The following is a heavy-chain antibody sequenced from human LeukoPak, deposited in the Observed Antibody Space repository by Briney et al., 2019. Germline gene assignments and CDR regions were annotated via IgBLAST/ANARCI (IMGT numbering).Heavy chain of an antibody. Sequence: GRSLRLSCAASGFTFSRFGMHWVRQAPGKGLEWVAVIWYDGSNKYYADSVKGRFTISRDNAKDSLYLQMNSLRVEDTALYYCASGAQSDYWGQGTLVTVSS. J-gene: IGHJ4*02. CDR3: ASGAQSDY. D-gene: IGHD1-26*01. CDR2: IWYDGSNK. CDR1: GFTFSRFG. V-gene: IGHV3-33*03.